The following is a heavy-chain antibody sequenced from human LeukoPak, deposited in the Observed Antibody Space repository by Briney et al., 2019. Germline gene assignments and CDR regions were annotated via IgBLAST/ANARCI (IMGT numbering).Heavy chain of an antibody. Sequence: PSETLSLTCTVSGGSISSYYWSWIRQPPGKGLEWIGYIYYSGSTNYNPSHKSRVTISVDTSKNQFSLKLSSVTAADTAVYYCARHSVAGIDYWGQGTLVTVSS. V-gene: IGHV4-59*08. CDR3: ARHSVAGIDY. D-gene: IGHD4-23*01. CDR2: IYYSGST. CDR1: GGSISSYY. J-gene: IGHJ4*02.